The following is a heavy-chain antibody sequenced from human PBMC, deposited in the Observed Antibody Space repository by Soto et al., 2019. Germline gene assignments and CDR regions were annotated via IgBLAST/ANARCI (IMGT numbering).Heavy chain of an antibody. CDR1: GFTFSSYA. V-gene: IGHV3-23*01. CDR3: AKEYSSSSSAYYYYGMHV. J-gene: IGHJ6*02. CDR2: ISGSGGST. D-gene: IGHD6-6*01. Sequence: PGGSLRLSCAASGFTFSSYAMSWVRQAPGKGLEWVSAISGSGGSTYYADSVKGRFTISRDNSKNTLYLQMNSLRAEDTAVYYCAKEYSSSSSAYYYYGMHVWGQGTTVTVS.